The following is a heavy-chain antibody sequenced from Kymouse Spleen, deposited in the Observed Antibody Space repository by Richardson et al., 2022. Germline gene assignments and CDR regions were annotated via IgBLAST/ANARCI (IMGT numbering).Heavy chain of an antibody. J-gene: IGHJ6*02. CDR2: IYHSGST. Sequence: QVQLQESGPGLVKPSGTLSLTCAVSGGSISSSNWWSWVRQPPGKGLEWIGEIYHSGSTNYNPSLKSRVTISVDKSKNQFSLKLSSVTAADTAVYYCARDHDPGIAAAGTDYYYYYGMDVWGQGTTVTVSS. V-gene: IGHV4-4*02. CDR3: ARDHDPGIAAAGTDYYYYYGMDV. CDR1: GGSISSSNW. D-gene: IGHD6-13*01.